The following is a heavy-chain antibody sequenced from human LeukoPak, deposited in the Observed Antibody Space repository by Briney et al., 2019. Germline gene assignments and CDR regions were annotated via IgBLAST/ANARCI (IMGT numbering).Heavy chain of an antibody. V-gene: IGHV1-2*02. CDR1: GYTFTGYY. Sequence: ASVKVSCKASGYTFTGYYMHWVRQAPGQGLEWMGWINPNSGGTNYAQKFQGRVTMTRDTSTSTAYMELNRLRSDDTAVYYCARDRDYGSGILDYWGQGTLVTVSS. D-gene: IGHD3-10*01. J-gene: IGHJ4*02. CDR3: ARDRDYGSGILDY. CDR2: INPNSGGT.